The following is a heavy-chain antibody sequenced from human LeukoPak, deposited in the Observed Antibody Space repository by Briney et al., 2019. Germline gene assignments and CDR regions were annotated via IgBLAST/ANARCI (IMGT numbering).Heavy chain of an antibody. D-gene: IGHD6-13*01. V-gene: IGHV3-30*02. J-gene: IGHJ4*02. CDR3: AKDSVAVAGTTLAD. CDR2: IRYDGNNK. CDR1: GFTFSSYG. Sequence: GGSLRLSCAASGFTFSSYGMHWVRQAPGKGLEWVAFIRYDGNNKYYADSVKGRFTISRDNSKNTLYLQMNSLRAEDTAVYYCAKDSVAVAGTTLADWGQGTLVTVSS.